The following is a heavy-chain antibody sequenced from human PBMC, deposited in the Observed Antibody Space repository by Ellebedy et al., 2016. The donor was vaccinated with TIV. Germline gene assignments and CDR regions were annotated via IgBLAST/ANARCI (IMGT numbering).Heavy chain of an antibody. V-gene: IGHV4-4*07. CDR2: IYSTGSTGGT. J-gene: IGHJ5*02. CDR1: GGSISSYY. CDR3: ARDPALPRGRFDT. Sequence: MPGGSLRLSCTVSGGSISSYYWSWIRQPAGKGLEWIGRIYSTGSTGGTNSRPSLKSRITMSVDRSKNQFSLKLSSVTAADTAVYYCARDPALPRGRFDTWGQGTLVTVSS.